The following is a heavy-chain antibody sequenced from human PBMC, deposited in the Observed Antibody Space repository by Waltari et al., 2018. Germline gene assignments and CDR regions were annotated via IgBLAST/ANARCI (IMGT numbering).Heavy chain of an antibody. D-gene: IGHD2-2*01. CDR1: GYTLTEFS. V-gene: IGHV1-24*01. CDR3: ATASLVVVPPAPMRPYYYGMDV. CDR2: FDPEDGET. Sequence: QVQLVQSGAEGKKPGASVKVSCKVSGYTLTEFSMHRVRQAPGNGLEWMGGFDPEDGETIYAQKFRGRVTMTEDTSTDTAYMELSSLRSEDTAVYYCATASLVVVPPAPMRPYYYGMDVWGQGTTVTVSS. J-gene: IGHJ6*02.